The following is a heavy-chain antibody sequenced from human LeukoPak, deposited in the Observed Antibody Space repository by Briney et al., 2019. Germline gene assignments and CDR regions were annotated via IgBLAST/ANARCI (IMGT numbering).Heavy chain of an antibody. D-gene: IGHD4-17*01. CDR3: ANSPYDYGDYHDY. V-gene: IGHV3-30-3*01. Sequence: PGGSLRLSCEASGFTFSNYAMHWVRQAPGKEQQWVAVISFDGDNKKYAGSVNGRFTISRDNSKNTLYLQMNSLRAGDTAVYYCANSPYDYGDYHDYWGQGTLVTVSS. CDR2: ISFDGDNK. CDR1: GFTFSNYA. J-gene: IGHJ4*02.